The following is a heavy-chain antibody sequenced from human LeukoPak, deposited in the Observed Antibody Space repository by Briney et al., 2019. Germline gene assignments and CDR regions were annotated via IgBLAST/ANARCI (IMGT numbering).Heavy chain of an antibody. V-gene: IGHV3-66*01. Sequence: GGSLRLSCAASGFTVSSNYMSWVRQAPGKGLEWVSVIYSGGSTYYADSVKGRFTISRDNSKNTLYLQMNSLRAEDTAVYYCARDACGGDCYSGDAFDIWGQGTMVTVSS. CDR1: GFTVSSNY. CDR3: ARDACGGDCYSGDAFDI. D-gene: IGHD2-21*02. J-gene: IGHJ3*02. CDR2: IYSGGST.